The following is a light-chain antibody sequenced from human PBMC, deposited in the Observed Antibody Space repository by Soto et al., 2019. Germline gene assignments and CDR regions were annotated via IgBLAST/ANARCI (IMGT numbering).Light chain of an antibody. V-gene: IGKV3-15*01. CDR1: QTVSRN. J-gene: IGKJ5*01. CDR2: DVF. Sequence: EVVMTQSPSTLAVSPGERATLSCRASQTVSRNLAWYQQRPGQAPRLLIYDVFTRAAGIPARLSGSGSETEFTLTIRSLQSEDFAVYYCQQYNNWPSFGQGTRLENK. CDR3: QQYNNWPS.